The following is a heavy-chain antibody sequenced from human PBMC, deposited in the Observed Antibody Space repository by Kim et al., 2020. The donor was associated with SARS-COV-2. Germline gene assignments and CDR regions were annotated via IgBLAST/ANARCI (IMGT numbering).Heavy chain of an antibody. J-gene: IGHJ4*01. CDR2: IHTNSTT. V-gene: IGHV3-53*01. Sequence: GGSLRLSCAASGFSVSSYYMSWVRQAPGKGLECVSVIHTNSTTYYADSVKGRFTISRHNSKNSLYLQMNSLRAEDTAVYYCATLNWATIYLEYNFEYWG. D-gene: IGHD5-12*01. CDR3: ATLNWATIYLEYNFEY. CDR1: GFSVSSYY.